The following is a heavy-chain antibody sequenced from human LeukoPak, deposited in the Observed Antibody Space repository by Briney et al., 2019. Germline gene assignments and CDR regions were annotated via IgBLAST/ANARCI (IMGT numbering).Heavy chain of an antibody. CDR2: ISSSSTYI. CDR1: GFTFSVHT. V-gene: IGHV3-21*01. CDR3: ARDAPQITMVRGVIDY. J-gene: IGHJ4*02. D-gene: IGHD3-10*01. Sequence: GGSLRLSCAVSGFTFSVHTMNWVRQAPGKGLEWVSSISSSSTYIYYADSVRGRFTISRDNAKNSLYLQMNSLRAEDTAVYYCARDAPQITMVRGVIDYWGQGTLVTVSS.